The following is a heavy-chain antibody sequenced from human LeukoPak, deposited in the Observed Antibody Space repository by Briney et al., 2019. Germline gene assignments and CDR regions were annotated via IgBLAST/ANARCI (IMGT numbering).Heavy chain of an antibody. Sequence: GGSLGLSCVASGFTFSSYWMHWVRQGPGKGLVWVSLINPDGSSTNYADSVKGRFTISRDNAKNTVYLQMNSLRVEDTAVYYCVRYGSFSHWGQGTLVTVSS. J-gene: IGHJ4*02. D-gene: IGHD2-15*01. CDR3: VRYGSFSH. CDR2: INPDGSST. V-gene: IGHV3-74*01. CDR1: GFTFSSYW.